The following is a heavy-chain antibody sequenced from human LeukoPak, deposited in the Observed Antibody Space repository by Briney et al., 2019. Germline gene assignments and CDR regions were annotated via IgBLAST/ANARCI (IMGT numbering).Heavy chain of an antibody. CDR2: MNPNSGNT. CDR1: GYTFTSYD. J-gene: IGHJ4*02. V-gene: IGHV1-8*01. D-gene: IGHD6-13*01. CDR3: ARDYSSSWYY. Sequence: GASVKVSCKASGYTFTSYDINWVRQATGQGLEWMGWMNPNSGNTGYAQKFQGRVTMTRDTSISTAYMELSRLRSDDTAVYYCARDYSSSWYYWGQGTLVTVSS.